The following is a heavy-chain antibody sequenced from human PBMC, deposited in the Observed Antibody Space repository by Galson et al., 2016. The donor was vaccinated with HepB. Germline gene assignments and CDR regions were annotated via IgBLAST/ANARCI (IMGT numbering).Heavy chain of an antibody. CDR1: GFTFSNYW. CDR3: ARDGSGTYLYYYGFDV. V-gene: IGHV3-7*01. D-gene: IGHD1-26*01. Sequence: SLRLSCAASGFTFSNYWMSWVRQAPGKGLEWVANIQQDGSEKYYVDSVKGRFTISRDNAKNSLYLQMNSLGAEDTAVYYCARDGSGTYLYYYGFDVWGQGTTVTVSS. J-gene: IGHJ6*02. CDR2: IQQDGSEK.